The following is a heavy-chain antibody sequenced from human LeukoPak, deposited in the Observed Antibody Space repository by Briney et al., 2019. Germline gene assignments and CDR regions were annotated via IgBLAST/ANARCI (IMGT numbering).Heavy chain of an antibody. V-gene: IGHV3-15*01. CDR2: IKSKTDGGTT. J-gene: IGHJ6*04. Sequence: GGSLRLSCAASGFTFSSYGMHWVRQAPGRGLEWVGRIKSKTDGGTTDYAAPVKGRFTISRDDSKNTLYLQMNSLKTEDTAVYYCTTVGAVGWFYFGMDVWGKGTTVTISS. CDR1: GFTFSSYG. D-gene: IGHD6-19*01. CDR3: TTVGAVGWFYFGMDV.